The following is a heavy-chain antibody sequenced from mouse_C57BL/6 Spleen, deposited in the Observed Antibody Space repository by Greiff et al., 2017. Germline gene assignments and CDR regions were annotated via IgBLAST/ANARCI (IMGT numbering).Heavy chain of an antibody. J-gene: IGHJ2*01. CDR2: IDPSDSYT. CDR1: GYTFTSYW. V-gene: IGHV1-59*01. CDR3: ARYGSSFDY. D-gene: IGHD1-1*01. Sequence: QVQLKQPGAELVRPGTSVKLSCKASGYTFTSYWMHWVKQRPGQGLEWIGVIDPSDSYTNYNQKFKGKATLTVDTSSSTAYMQLSSLTSEDSAVYYCARYGSSFDYWGQGTTLTVSS.